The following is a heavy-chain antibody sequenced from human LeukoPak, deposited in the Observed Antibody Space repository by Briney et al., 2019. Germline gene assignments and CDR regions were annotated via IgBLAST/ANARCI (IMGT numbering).Heavy chain of an antibody. Sequence: GGSLRLSCAASGFTFSTFAMSWVRQAPGKGLEWVSFISGSGDNTYYADSVKGRFTISRDNSKNTLYLQMNSLRAEDTAVYYSAKDSLAVAGMYYYYGMDVWGQGTTVTVSS. CDR1: GFTFSTFA. CDR3: AKDSLAVAGMYYYYGMDV. CDR2: ISGSGDNT. D-gene: IGHD6-19*01. J-gene: IGHJ6*02. V-gene: IGHV3-23*01.